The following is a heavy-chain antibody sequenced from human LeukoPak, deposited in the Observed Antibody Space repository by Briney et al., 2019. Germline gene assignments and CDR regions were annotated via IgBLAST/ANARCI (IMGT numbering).Heavy chain of an antibody. CDR3: ARDGSSGWTYNWFDP. CDR2: ISSSSSTI. D-gene: IGHD6-19*01. J-gene: IGHJ5*02. V-gene: IGHV3-48*01. CDR1: GSTFSSYS. Sequence: GGSLRLSCAASGSTFSSYSMNWVRQAPGKGLEWVSYISSSSSTIYYADSVKGRFTISRDNAKNSLYLQMNSLRAEDTAVYYCARDGSSGWTYNWFDPWGQGTLVTVSS.